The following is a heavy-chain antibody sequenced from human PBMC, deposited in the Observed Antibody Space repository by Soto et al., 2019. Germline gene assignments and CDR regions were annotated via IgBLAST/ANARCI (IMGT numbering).Heavy chain of an antibody. CDR3: HVGSSWYTPSFDY. D-gene: IGHD6-13*01. Sequence: ESGGGLVQPGGSLRLSCAASGFTFSSYSMNWVRQAPGKGLEWVSYISSSSSTIYYADSVKGRFTISRDNAKNSLYLQMNSLRDEDTAVYYCHVGSSWYTPSFDYWGQGTLVTVSS. J-gene: IGHJ4*02. V-gene: IGHV3-48*02. CDR1: GFTFSSYS. CDR2: ISSSSSTI.